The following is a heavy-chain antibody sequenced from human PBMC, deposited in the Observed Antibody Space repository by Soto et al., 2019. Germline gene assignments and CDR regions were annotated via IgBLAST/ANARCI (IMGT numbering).Heavy chain of an antibody. Sequence: QVQLVQSGAEVKKPGASVKVSCKASGYTFTSYGISWVRQAPGQGLEWMGWISAYNGNTNYAQKLQGRVTMTTDTSTSTAYMELRSLRSDDTAVYYCATDSRLPYYDILTGSYSHYYYYGMDVWGQWTTVTVSS. CDR3: ATDSRLPYYDILTGSYSHYYYYGMDV. CDR2: ISAYNGNT. J-gene: IGHJ6*02. CDR1: GYTFTSYG. D-gene: IGHD3-9*01. V-gene: IGHV1-18*01.